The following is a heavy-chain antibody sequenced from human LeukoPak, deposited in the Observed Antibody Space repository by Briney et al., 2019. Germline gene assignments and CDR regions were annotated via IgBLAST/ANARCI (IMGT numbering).Heavy chain of an antibody. V-gene: IGHV1-69*13. J-gene: IGHJ4*02. CDR1: GGTFSRYA. Sequence: SVKVSCKASGGTFSRYATSWVRQAPGQGLEWMGGIIPIFGTANYAQKFQGRVTITADESTSTAYMELSSLTSEDTAVYYCARGRYCSSTSCYFVVLFDYWGQGTLVTVSS. D-gene: IGHD2-2*01. CDR3: ARGRYCSSTSCYFVVLFDY. CDR2: IIPIFGTA.